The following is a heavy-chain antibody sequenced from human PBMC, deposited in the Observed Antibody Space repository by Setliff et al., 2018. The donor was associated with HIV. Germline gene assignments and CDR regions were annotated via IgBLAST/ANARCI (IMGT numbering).Heavy chain of an antibody. D-gene: IGHD3-16*01. CDR2: LNPNSGGP. V-gene: IGHV1-2*06. Sequence: VKVSCKPSGYIFTDYYIHWVRQAPGQGLEWMGLLNPNSGGPSYVQKFQGRVTMTRDTSISVADMELSGLRSDDTAIYFCVRQATFGGRIDYWGQGTLVTVSS. CDR1: GYIFTDYY. J-gene: IGHJ4*02. CDR3: VRQATFGGRIDY.